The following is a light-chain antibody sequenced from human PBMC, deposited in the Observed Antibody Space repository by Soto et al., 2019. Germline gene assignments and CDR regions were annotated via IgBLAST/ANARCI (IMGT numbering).Light chain of an antibody. CDR2: GAS. V-gene: IGKV3-15*01. CDR3: QHYKNWPPPWT. J-gene: IGKJ1*01. CDR1: QSVNTN. Sequence: EIVMKKSPATLSVSQGERAALSCRASQSVNTNLAWYQQKPGQAPRLLIYGASTRATGIPARFSGSGSGAEFTLIINSLQSEDFAVYYCQHYKNWPPPWTFGQVTIVDIK.